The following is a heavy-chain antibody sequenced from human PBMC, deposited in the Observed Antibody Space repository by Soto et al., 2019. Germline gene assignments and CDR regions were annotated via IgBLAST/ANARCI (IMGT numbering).Heavy chain of an antibody. CDR1: GYTFTSYA. D-gene: IGHD2-2*01. V-gene: IGHV1-3*01. CDR3: ASGVVVVPAAPGEYYYYMDV. CDR2: INAGNGNT. Sequence: ASVKVSCKASGYTFTSYAMHWVRQAPGQRLEWMGWINAGNGNTKYSQKFQGRVTITRDTSASTAYMELSSLRSEDTAVYYCASGVVVVPAAPGEYYYYMDVWGKGTTVTLSS. J-gene: IGHJ6*03.